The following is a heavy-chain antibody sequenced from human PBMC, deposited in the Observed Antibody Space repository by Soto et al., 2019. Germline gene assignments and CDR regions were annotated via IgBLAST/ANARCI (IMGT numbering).Heavy chain of an antibody. D-gene: IGHD6-6*01. J-gene: IGHJ4*02. Sequence: EVQLLESGGGLVQRGGYLRLSCAASGFPFSSYVMSWFRQAPGKGLEWVSGLSGGGSNTFYADSVKGRFTISRDNPKNTLFLQMNSLGAEDTAVYYCAKDSNKYSSSLRGRYFDYLGQGIVVTVSS. CDR3: AKDSNKYSSSLRGRYFDY. CDR1: GFPFSSYV. CDR2: LSGGGSNT. V-gene: IGHV3-23*01.